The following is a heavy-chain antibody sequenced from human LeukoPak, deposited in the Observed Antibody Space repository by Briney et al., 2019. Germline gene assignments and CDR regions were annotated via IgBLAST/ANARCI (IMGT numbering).Heavy chain of an antibody. D-gene: IGHD1-26*01. J-gene: IGHJ4*02. Sequence: GGSLRLSCAASGFTVSSNYMSWVRQAPGKGLEWVSVIYSGGSTYYADSVKGRFTISRDNSKNTLYLQMNSLRAEDTAVYYCARGVGSGSRLRAGDYWGQGTLVTVSS. V-gene: IGHV3-53*01. CDR1: GFTVSSNY. CDR3: ARGVGSGSRLRAGDY. CDR2: IYSGGST.